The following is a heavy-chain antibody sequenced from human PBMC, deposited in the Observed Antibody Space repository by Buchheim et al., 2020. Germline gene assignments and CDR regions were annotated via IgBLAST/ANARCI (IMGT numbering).Heavy chain of an antibody. CDR2: IKQDGSEK. D-gene: IGHD3-10*01. J-gene: IGHJ4*02. V-gene: IGHV3-7*01. CDR3: ASDSSGSDY. CDR1: GFTFSSYA. Sequence: EVQLLESGGGLVQPGGSLRLSCAASGFTFSSYAMSWVRQAPGKGLEWVANIKQDGSEKYYVDSVKGRFTISRDNAKNSLYLQMNSLRAEDTAVYYCASDSSGSDYWGQGTL.